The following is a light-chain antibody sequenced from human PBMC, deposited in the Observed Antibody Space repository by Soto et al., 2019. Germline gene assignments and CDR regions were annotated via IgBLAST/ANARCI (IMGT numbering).Light chain of an antibody. CDR3: QQYSESPRA. J-gene: IGKJ5*01. V-gene: IGKV3-11*01. Sequence: EIVLIQSPATLSLSPGERATLSCRASQSVSSNLAWYQQNPGQAPRLLIFDASKRATGIPARFSASGSGTDFTLTISRLEPEDFAVYYCQQYSESPRAFGQGTRLEIK. CDR1: QSVSSN. CDR2: DAS.